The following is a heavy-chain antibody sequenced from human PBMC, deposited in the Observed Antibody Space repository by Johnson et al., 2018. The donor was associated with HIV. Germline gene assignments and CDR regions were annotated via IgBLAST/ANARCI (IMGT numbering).Heavy chain of an antibody. D-gene: IGHD5-18*01. CDR1: RFTFDDYA. J-gene: IGHJ3*02. Sequence: VQLVESGGGLVQPGRSLRLSCAASRFTFDDYAMHWVRQAPGKGLEWVSGITWNSGSIGYADSVKGRFTISRDNAMKSLYLQINSLRAEDTAVYYCARNRPVSYGYRGAFDIWGQGTMVTVSS. V-gene: IGHV3-9*01. CDR2: ITWNSGSI. CDR3: ARNRPVSYGYRGAFDI.